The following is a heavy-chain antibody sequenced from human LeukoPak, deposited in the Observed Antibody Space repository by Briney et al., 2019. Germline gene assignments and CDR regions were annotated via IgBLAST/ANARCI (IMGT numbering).Heavy chain of an antibody. CDR3: ARNNTRTVSRGSSRRRANAFDT. J-gene: IGHJ3*02. V-gene: IGHV4-38-2*01. CDR2: IYHSGST. Sequence: SETLSLTCAVSGSSISSGYYWGWIRQPPGKGLEWIGSIYHSGSTYYNPSLRSRVTISVDTSKNQFSLKLSSVTAADTAVYYCARNNTRTVSRGSSRRRANAFDTWGQGTMVTVSS. CDR1: GSSISSGYY. D-gene: IGHD6-13*01.